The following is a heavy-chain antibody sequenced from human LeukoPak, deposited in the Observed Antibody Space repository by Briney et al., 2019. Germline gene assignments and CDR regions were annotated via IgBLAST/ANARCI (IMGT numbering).Heavy chain of an antibody. J-gene: IGHJ6*03. CDR3: AKVPLNPDYYYYYMDV. CDR1: GFTFSSYG. V-gene: IGHV3-23*01. CDR2: ISGSGGST. Sequence: GGSLRLSCTASGFTFSSYGMSWVRQAPGKGLDWVSAISGSGGSTYYADSVKGRFTISRDNSRNTLYLQMNSLRAEDTAVYYCAKVPLNPDYYYYYMDVWGKGTTVTVSS.